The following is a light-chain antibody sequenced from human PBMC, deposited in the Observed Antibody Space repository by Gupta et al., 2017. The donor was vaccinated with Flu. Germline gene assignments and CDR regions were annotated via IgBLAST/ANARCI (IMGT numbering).Light chain of an antibody. CDR2: SNN. Sequence: RVTISCSGSSSNIESNAVNWYQQLTGAAPKLLIYSNNQRPSGVPDRFSGSKSGTSASLALXGXQSEDEXDYYCAAWDDRMNGLIFGGGTRLTVL. J-gene: IGLJ2*01. CDR1: SSNIESNA. V-gene: IGLV1-44*01. CDR3: AAWDDRMNGLI.